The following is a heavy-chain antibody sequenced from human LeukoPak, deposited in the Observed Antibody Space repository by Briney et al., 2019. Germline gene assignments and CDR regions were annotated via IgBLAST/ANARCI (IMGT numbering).Heavy chain of an antibody. CDR2: IYTTGNT. J-gene: IGHJ4*02. Sequence: SETLSLTCSVSGGPISSYYWSWIRQPAGKGREWIGRIYTTGNTDYNPSLKSRVTMSVDTSKNQFSLNLSSVTAADTAVYYCARDARGWSGFDYWGQGTLVTVSS. CDR3: ARDARGWSGFDY. CDR1: GGPISSYY. V-gene: IGHV4-4*07. D-gene: IGHD3-3*01.